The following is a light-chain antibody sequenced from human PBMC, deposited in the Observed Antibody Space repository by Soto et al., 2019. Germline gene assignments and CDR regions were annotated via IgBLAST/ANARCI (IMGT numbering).Light chain of an antibody. Sequence: EIVLTQSPATLSLSPGERATLSCRASQSVSSYLAWYQQKPGQAPRLLIYDASNRATGIPARFSASGSGTDFTLTISSLEPEDFAVYYCQQRSNWPPTFGQGTKLDIK. J-gene: IGKJ2*01. CDR1: QSVSSY. CDR3: QQRSNWPPT. V-gene: IGKV3-11*01. CDR2: DAS.